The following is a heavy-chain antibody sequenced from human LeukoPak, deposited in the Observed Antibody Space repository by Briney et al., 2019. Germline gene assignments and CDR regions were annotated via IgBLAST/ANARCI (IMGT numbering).Heavy chain of an antibody. CDR2: IAPSDGGT. J-gene: IGHJ5*02. Sequence: ASVKVPCKTSGYTFTSYYMHWVRQAPGQGLEWMGAIAPSDGGTNYAQKFQGRVTMTRDTSTSTVYMDLSSLRSEDTAVYYCTREGGCSGGSCYRFDPWGQGALVTVSS. CDR1: GYTFTSYY. V-gene: IGHV1-46*03. CDR3: TREGGCSGGSCYRFDP. D-gene: IGHD2-15*01.